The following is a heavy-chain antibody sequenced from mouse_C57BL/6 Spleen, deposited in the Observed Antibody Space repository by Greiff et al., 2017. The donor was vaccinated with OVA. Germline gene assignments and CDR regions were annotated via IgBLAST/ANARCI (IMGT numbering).Heavy chain of an antibody. CDR1: GFSFNTYA. V-gene: IGHV10-1*01. J-gene: IGHJ2*01. CDR3: VRQKAYFDY. D-gene: IGHD3-2*02. CDR2: IRSKSNNYAT. Sequence: EVMLVESGGGLVQPKGSLTLSCAASGFSFNTYAMNWVRQAPGKGLEWVARIRSKSNNYATSYAASVKDRFTISRDDSDSMLYLQMNNLKTEDTAMYYCVRQKAYFDYWGQGTTLTVSS.